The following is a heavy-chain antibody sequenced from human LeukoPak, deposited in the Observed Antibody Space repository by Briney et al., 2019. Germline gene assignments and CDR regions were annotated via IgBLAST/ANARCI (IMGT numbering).Heavy chain of an antibody. CDR3: ARGLGYCSGGSCYYNWFDP. D-gene: IGHD2-15*01. CDR2: MNPNSGNT. CDR1: GYTFTSYD. V-gene: IGHV1-8*01. Sequence: ASVKVSCKASGYTFTSYDINWVRQATGQGLEWMGWMNPNSGNTGYAQKFQGRVTMTRNTSISTAYMELSSLRSEDTAVYYCARGLGYCSGGSCYYNWFDPWGQGTLVTVSS. J-gene: IGHJ5*02.